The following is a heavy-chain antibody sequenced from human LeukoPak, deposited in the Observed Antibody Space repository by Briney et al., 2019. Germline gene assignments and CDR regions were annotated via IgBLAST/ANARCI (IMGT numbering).Heavy chain of an antibody. Sequence: AGGSLRLSCAASGFTFSSCAMSWVRQAPGKGLEWVSAISGSGGSTYYADSVKGRFTISRDNSKNTLYLQMNSLRDEDTAVYYCARTGYSNYYWGQGTLVTVSS. V-gene: IGHV3-23*01. J-gene: IGHJ4*02. D-gene: IGHD4-11*01. CDR2: ISGSGGST. CDR3: ARTGYSNYY. CDR1: GFTFSSCA.